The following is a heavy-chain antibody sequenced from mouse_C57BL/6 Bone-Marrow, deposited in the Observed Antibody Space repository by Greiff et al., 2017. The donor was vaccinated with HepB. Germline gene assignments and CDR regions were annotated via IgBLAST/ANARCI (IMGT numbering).Heavy chain of an antibody. V-gene: IGHV1-74*01. J-gene: IGHJ3*01. Sequence: QVQLKQSGAELVKPGASVKVSCKASGYTFTSYWMHWVKQRPGQGLEWIGRIHPSDSDTNYNQKFKGKDTLTLDKTSSTAYMQRSSLASEDSAVSYCAMEPGWFAYWGQGTLVTVSA. CDR3: AMEPGWFAY. CDR1: GYTFTSYW. CDR2: IHPSDSDT.